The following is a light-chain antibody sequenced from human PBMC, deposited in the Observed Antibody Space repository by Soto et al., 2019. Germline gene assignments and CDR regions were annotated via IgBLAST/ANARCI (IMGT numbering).Light chain of an antibody. CDR3: QHYNSYSEA. Sequence: DIQMTQSPSTLSGSVGDIVTITFRASQTIISWLALYQQKPGKAPKLLIYKASTLKSGSPSSFSGSGSVTEITPTISSLQPDDVATYYYQHYNSYSEAFGQGTKVDIK. J-gene: IGKJ1*01. CDR1: QTIISW. V-gene: IGKV1-5*03. CDR2: KAS.